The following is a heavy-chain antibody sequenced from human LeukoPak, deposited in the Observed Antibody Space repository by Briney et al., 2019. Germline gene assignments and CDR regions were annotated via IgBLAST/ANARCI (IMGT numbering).Heavy chain of an antibody. J-gene: IGHJ3*02. CDR1: GGSISSSSYY. V-gene: IGHV4-39*01. CDR2: IYYSGST. CDR3: ASAQGPDAFDI. Sequence: PSETLSLTCTVSGGSISSSSYYWGWIRQPPGKGLEWIGSIYYSGSTYYNPSLKSRVTISVDTSKNQFSLKLSSVTAADTAVYYCASAQGPDAFDIWGQGTMVTVSS.